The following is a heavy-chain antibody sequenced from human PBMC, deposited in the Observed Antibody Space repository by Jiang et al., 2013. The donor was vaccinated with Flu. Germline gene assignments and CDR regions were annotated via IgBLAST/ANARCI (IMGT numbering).Heavy chain of an antibody. CDR3: ARDRDATGYSSGWYAY. CDR2: ISAYNGNT. V-gene: IGHV1-18*04. J-gene: IGHJ4*02. CDR1: GYTFTSYG. D-gene: IGHD6-19*01. Sequence: SGAEVKKPGASVKVSCKASGYTFTSYGISWVRQAPGQGLEWMGWISAYNGNTNYAQKLQGRVTMTTDTSTSTAYMELRSLRSDDTAVYYCARDRDATGYSSGWYAYWGQGTLVTVSS.